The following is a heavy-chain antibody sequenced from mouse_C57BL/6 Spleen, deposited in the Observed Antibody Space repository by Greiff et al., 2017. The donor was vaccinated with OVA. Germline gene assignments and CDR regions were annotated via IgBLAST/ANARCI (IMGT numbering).Heavy chain of an antibody. CDR3: ARQPSGYAMDY. Sequence: VQLQQSGAELVKPGASVKISCKASGYAFSSYWMNLVKQRPGKGLEWIGQIYPGDGDTNYNGKFKGKATLTADKSSSTAYMQLSSLTSEDSAVYFCARQPSGYAMDYWGQGTSVTVS. J-gene: IGHJ4*01. D-gene: IGHD3-1*01. V-gene: IGHV1-80*01. CDR1: GYAFSSYW. CDR2: IYPGDGDT.